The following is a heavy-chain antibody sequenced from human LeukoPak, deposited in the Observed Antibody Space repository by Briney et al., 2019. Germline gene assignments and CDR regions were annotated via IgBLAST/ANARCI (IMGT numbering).Heavy chain of an antibody. CDR1: GFTFSSYE. CDR2: ISSSGSTI. V-gene: IGHV3-48*03. J-gene: IGHJ4*02. Sequence: PGGSLRLSCAASGFTFSSYEMNWVRQAPGKGLEWVSYISSSGSTIYYADSMKGRFTISRDNAKNSVYLEMNSLRADDTAVYYCARSARLMKGVVEVTALDDWGQGTLVTVSS. CDR3: ARSARLMKGVVEVTALDD. D-gene: IGHD3-3*01.